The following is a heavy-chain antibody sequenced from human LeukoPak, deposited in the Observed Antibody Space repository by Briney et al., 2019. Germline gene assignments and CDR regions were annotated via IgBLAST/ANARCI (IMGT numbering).Heavy chain of an antibody. J-gene: IGHJ4*02. Sequence: ASVKVSCKASGYTFTGYYIHWVRHWVRQAPGQGPEWMGWINPNNGGTNYAQKFLGRVTMTRDTSISTAYMELSRLRSDDTAAYYCARAVVPAAHDYWGQGTLVTVSS. CDR2: INPNNGGT. V-gene: IGHV1-2*02. CDR3: ARAVVPAAHDY. CDR1: GYTFTGYY. D-gene: IGHD2-2*01.